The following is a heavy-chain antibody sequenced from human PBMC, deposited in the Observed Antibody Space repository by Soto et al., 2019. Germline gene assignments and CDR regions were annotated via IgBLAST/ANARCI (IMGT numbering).Heavy chain of an antibody. CDR1: GGSISSSSYY. D-gene: IGHD5-18*01. Sequence: QLQLQESGPGLVKPSETLSLTCTVSGGSISSSSYYWGWIRQPPGKGLEGIGSIYYSGGTYYNPSLKSRVTISVDTSKNQFSLKLSSVTAADTALYYCARLGYSYGYVIDYWGQGTLVTVSS. J-gene: IGHJ4*02. CDR3: ARLGYSYGYVIDY. V-gene: IGHV4-39*01. CDR2: IYYSGGT.